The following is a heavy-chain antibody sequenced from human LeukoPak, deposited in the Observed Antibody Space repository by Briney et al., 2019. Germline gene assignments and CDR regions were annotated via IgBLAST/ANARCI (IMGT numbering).Heavy chain of an antibody. Sequence: SQTLSLTCTVSGGSISSGGYYWNWIRQHPGKGLEWIGYIYYSGSTYYNPSLKSRVTILVDTPKNQFSPKLSSVTAADTAVYYCARESGTFSYYFDYWGQGTLVTVSS. V-gene: IGHV4-31*03. CDR3: ARESGTFSYYFDY. D-gene: IGHD2-15*01. CDR2: IYYSGST. CDR1: GGSISSGGYY. J-gene: IGHJ4*02.